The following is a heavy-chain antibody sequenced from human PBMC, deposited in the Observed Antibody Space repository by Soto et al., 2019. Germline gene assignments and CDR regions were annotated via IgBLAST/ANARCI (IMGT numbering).Heavy chain of an antibody. Sequence: EVQLVEFGGGLVQPGGSLRLSWAASGFSLRSHWMHWVRHAPGKGLVWVSRINGDGSDTAYADSVRGRFTMFRDNSKNTLYLQMNSLAAEDTGVYHCARDRPDLEPTVYQPMFDSWRQGTVVTVSS. CDR2: INGDGSDT. CDR1: GFSLRSHW. J-gene: IGHJ4*02. D-gene: IGHD1-1*01. V-gene: IGHV3-74*01. CDR3: ARDRPDLEPTVYQPMFDS.